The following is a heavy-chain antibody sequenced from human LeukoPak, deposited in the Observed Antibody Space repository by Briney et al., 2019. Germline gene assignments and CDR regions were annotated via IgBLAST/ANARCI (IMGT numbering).Heavy chain of an antibody. CDR2: INQDGRVR. D-gene: IGHD5-12*01. V-gene: IGHV3-7*01. CDR1: GFTFDKYW. J-gene: IGHJ4*02. CDR3: ARGSDYSNGNIYEDDFEY. Sequence: GGSLRLSCAASGFTFDKYWMDWVRQAPGKGLEWVAQINQDGRVRHYVDSVKGRFTISRDNAKNLVSLQMSSLRAEDTAVYYCARGSDYSNGNIYEDDFEYWGQGTLVTVSS.